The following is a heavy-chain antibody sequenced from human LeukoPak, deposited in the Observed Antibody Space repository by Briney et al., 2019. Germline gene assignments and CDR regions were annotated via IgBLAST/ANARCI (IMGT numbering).Heavy chain of an antibody. D-gene: IGHD3-16*01. V-gene: IGHV3-30*18. CDR3: VKEGVEYSYSYGDY. CDR2: ISYDGGDK. J-gene: IGHJ4*02. Sequence: GKSLRLSCAASGFSFNNYAMYWVRQAPGKGLEWVALISYDGGDKYYAESMKGRITISRDNAENTLYLQMNNLRPDDTAFYFCVKEGVEYSYSYGDYWGQGTLVSVSS. CDR1: GFSFNNYA.